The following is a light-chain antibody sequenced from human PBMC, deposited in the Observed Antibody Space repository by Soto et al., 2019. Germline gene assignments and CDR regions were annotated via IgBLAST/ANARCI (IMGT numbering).Light chain of an antibody. Sequence: DIVLTQSPGTLSLSPGERATLSCRASETVAGSYLAWYQQKPGQAPRLLIHGASTTATGIADRFSGSGSGTDFTLTISRLEPEDFAVYYCQLHGTSPKTFGQGTKVDIK. V-gene: IGKV3-20*01. J-gene: IGKJ1*01. CDR3: QLHGTSPKT. CDR1: ETVAGSY. CDR2: GAS.